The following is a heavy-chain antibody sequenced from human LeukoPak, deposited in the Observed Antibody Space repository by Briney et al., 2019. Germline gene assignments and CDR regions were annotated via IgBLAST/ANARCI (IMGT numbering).Heavy chain of an antibody. J-gene: IGHJ3*02. V-gene: IGHV3-23*01. Sequence: GGSLTLSCAASGFTFSSYAMSWVRQAPGKGLEWISVIRGSEDLPYYADSVRGRFTISRDNSKNTLYLQTSSLRAEDTAVYYCAKGRSSWTYDAFDIWGQGTMVTVSS. CDR1: GFTFSSYA. D-gene: IGHD6-13*01. CDR2: IRGSEDLP. CDR3: AKGRSSWTYDAFDI.